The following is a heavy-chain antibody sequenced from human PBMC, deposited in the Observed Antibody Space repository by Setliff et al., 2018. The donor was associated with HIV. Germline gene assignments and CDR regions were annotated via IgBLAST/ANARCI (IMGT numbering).Heavy chain of an antibody. D-gene: IGHD3-3*01. CDR3: ARDSSFVAAYNYWSGFSYFDF. V-gene: IGHV1-46*01. CDR1: GYTFSTYF. Sequence: ASVKVSCKTSGYTFSTYFIHWVRQAPGQGLEWMGTINPSGGHTSYAQKFQGRATMTRDTSTSTVYMELSSLRSEDTAVYYCARDSSFVAAYNYWSGFSYFDFWGQGTLVTVSS. CDR2: INPSGGHT. J-gene: IGHJ4*02.